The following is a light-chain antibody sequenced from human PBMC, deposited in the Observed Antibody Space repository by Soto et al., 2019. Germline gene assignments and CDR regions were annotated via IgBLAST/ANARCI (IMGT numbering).Light chain of an antibody. Sequence: EIVFTHSPPALAFSPLERATLSCRASQSVSSYLAWYQQKPGQAPRLLIYDASNRATGIPARFSGSGSGTDFTLTISSLEPEDFAVYYCQQRSNWPITFGQGTRLEIK. CDR3: QQRSNWPIT. CDR2: DAS. CDR1: QSVSSY. J-gene: IGKJ5*01. V-gene: IGKV3-11*01.